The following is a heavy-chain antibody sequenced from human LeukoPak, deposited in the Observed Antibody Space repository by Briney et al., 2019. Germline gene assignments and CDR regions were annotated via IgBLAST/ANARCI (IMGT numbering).Heavy chain of an antibody. CDR3: TTGGGARPLRYYFDS. D-gene: IGHD3-9*01. V-gene: IGHV3-15*05. Sequence: GGSLRLSCAASGFTFSSYAMSWVRQAPGKGLEWVARIKSKADGGALDYAAPVKGRFTISRDDPRATLYLQMDSVRTEDTAVYYCTTGGGARPLRYYFDSWGQGTLVTVSS. J-gene: IGHJ4*02. CDR2: IKSKADGGAL. CDR1: GFTFSSYA.